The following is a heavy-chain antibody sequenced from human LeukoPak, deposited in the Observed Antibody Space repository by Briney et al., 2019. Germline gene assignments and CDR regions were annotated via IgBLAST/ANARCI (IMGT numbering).Heavy chain of an antibody. CDR1: GYTFTSYG. CDR3: ARAGSPGGRNRKPNDY. CDR2: ISAYNGNT. D-gene: IGHD2-8*02. Sequence: GASVKVSCKASGYTFTSYGVVWVRQAPGQGLEWMGWISAYNGNTNYAQKLQGRVTMTTDTSTSTAYMELRSLRSDDTAVYYCARAGSPGGRNRKPNDYWGQGTLVTVSS. J-gene: IGHJ4*02. V-gene: IGHV1-18*01.